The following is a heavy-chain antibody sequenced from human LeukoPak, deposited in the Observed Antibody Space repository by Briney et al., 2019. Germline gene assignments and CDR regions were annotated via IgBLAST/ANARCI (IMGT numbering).Heavy chain of an antibody. D-gene: IGHD2-8*02. CDR3: ARLTEGP. V-gene: IGHV4-59*08. CDR2: IYYSGST. Sequence: SETLSLTCTVSCGSISSHYWSSIRQPPGKGLEWIGYIYYSGSTNYNPSLKSRVTISVDTSKNQFSLKLISVSAADTAVYYCARLTEGPWGQGTLVTVSS. CDR1: CGSISSHY. J-gene: IGHJ5*02.